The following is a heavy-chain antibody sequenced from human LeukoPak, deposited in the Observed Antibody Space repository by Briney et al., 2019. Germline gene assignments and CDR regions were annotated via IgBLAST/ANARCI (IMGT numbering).Heavy chain of an antibody. CDR1: GFTFSSYW. V-gene: IGHV3-23*01. J-gene: IGHJ4*02. D-gene: IGHD1-1*01. Sequence: GGSLRLSCAASGFTFSSYWMSWVRQAPGKGLEWVSAISDSGGSTHYADSVKGRFTISRDNSKNTLYLQMNSLRAEDTAVYYCAKDRVSRLQLSDDYWGQGTLVTVSS. CDR2: ISDSGGST. CDR3: AKDRVSRLQLSDDY.